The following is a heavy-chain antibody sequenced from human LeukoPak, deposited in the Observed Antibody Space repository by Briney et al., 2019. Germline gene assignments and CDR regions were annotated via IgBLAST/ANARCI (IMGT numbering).Heavy chain of an antibody. V-gene: IGHV4-34*01. CDR2: INHSGST. J-gene: IGHJ3*02. Sequence: PSETLSLTCAVYGGSFSGYYWSWIRQPPGKGLEWIGEINHSGSTNYNPSLKSRVTISVDTSKNQFSLKLSSVTAADTAVYYCARNTYYYDSSGYQGAFDIWGQGTMVTVSS. CDR3: ARNTYYYDSSGYQGAFDI. CDR1: GGSFSGYY. D-gene: IGHD3-22*01.